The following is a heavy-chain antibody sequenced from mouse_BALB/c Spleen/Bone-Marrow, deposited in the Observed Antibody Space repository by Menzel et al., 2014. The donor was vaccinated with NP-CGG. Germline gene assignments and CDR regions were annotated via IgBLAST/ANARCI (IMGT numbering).Heavy chain of an antibody. V-gene: IGHV14-3*02. CDR2: IDPANGNT. CDR1: GFNIKDPY. D-gene: IGHD1-1*01. J-gene: IGHJ3*01. Sequence: EVKLMESGAELVKPGASVKLSCTASGFNIKDPYMHWVKQRPEQGLEWIGRIDPANGNTKYDPKFQGKATITADTSSNTAYLQLSSLTSEDTAVYYCAPYYYGRWFTYWGQGTLSLSLQ. CDR3: APYYYGRWFTY.